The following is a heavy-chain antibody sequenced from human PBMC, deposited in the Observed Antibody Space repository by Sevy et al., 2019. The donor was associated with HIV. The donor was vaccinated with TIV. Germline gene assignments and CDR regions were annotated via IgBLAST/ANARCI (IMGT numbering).Heavy chain of an antibody. CDR1: GFTFSSYS. V-gene: IGHV3-21*01. CDR3: TRGGESSNWFGP. Sequence: GWSLRLSCAASGFTFSSYSMNWVRQAPGKGLEWVSSISSSSSYIYYADSVKGRFTISRDNAKNSLYLQMNSLRAEDTAVYYCTRGGESSNWFGPWGRGTLVTFSS. CDR2: ISSSSSYI. J-gene: IGHJ5*02. D-gene: IGHD1-26*01.